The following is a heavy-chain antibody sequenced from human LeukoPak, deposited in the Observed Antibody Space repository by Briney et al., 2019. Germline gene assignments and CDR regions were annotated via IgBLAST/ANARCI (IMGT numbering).Heavy chain of an antibody. D-gene: IGHD3-22*01. CDR2: IIPILGIA. J-gene: IGHJ4*02. Sequence: GASVKVSCKASGYTFTSYTISWVRQAPGQGLEWMGRIIPILGIANYAQKFQGRVTITADKSTSTAYMELSSLRSEDTAVYYCARVDSSGYYLDYWGQGTLVTVSS. V-gene: IGHV1-69*02. CDR1: GYTFTSYT. CDR3: ARVDSSGYYLDY.